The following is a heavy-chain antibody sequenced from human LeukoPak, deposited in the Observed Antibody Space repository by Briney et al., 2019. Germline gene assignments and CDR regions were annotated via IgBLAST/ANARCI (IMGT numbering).Heavy chain of an antibody. CDR1: GFTFDDYG. CDR2: IKQDGSEK. V-gene: IGHV3-7*01. Sequence: GGSLRLSCAASGFTFDDYGMSWVRQAPGKGLEWVANIKQDGSEKYYVDSVKGRFTTSRDNAKKSLYLQMNSLRAEDTAVYYCARDTRRYGDYPDYFDCWGQGTLVTVSS. CDR3: ARDTRRYGDYPDYFDC. J-gene: IGHJ4*02. D-gene: IGHD4-17*01.